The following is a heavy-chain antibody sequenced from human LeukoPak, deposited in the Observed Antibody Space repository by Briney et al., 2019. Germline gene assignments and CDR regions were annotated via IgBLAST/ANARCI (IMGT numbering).Heavy chain of an antibody. CDR1: GFTFSSYS. CDR2: ISSSSSTI. V-gene: IGHV3-48*02. Sequence: GGSLGLSCAASGFTFSSYSMNRVRQAPGKGLEWVPYISSSSSTIYYADSVKGRFTISRDNAKNSLYLQMNSLRDEDTAVYYCARGRRYYDSSGPTGVYYFDYWGQGTLVTVSS. D-gene: IGHD3-22*01. CDR3: ARGRRYYDSSGPTGVYYFDY. J-gene: IGHJ4*02.